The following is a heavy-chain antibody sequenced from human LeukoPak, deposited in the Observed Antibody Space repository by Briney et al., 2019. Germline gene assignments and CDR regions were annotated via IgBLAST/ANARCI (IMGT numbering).Heavy chain of an antibody. CDR3: AAFPNCTNGVCFDY. CDR1: GFTFTSSA. D-gene: IGHD2-8*01. J-gene: IGHJ4*02. Sequence: LVKVSCKASGFTFTSSAMQWVRQARGQRLEWIGWIVVGSGNTNYAQKFQERVTITRDMSTSTAYMELSSLRSEDTAVYYCAAFPNCTNGVCFDYWGQGTLVTVSS. V-gene: IGHV1-58*02. CDR2: IVVGSGNT.